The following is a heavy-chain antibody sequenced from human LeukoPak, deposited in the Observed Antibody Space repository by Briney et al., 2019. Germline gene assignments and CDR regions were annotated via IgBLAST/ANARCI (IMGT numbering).Heavy chain of an antibody. CDR2: IRSNSRGI. CDR3: ARDGASIDDQYYGLDV. D-gene: IGHD1-1*01. Sequence: PGGSLRLSCAASGFTFNSYTMNWVRQAPGEGLESVSSIRSNSRGINYADSVKGRFTISRDNDKNTVFLKMNSLRAEDTAAYYCARDGASIDDQYYGLDVWGQGTTVTVSS. CDR1: GFTFNSYT. V-gene: IGHV3-21*06. J-gene: IGHJ6*02.